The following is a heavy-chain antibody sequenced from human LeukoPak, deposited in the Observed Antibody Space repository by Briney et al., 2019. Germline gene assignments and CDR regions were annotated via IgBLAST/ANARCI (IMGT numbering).Heavy chain of an antibody. Sequence: ASVKVSCEASGYTFTDYYMHWVRQAPGQGLEWMGWINPSSGDTRFAQKFQGKVTMTRDTSIRTGYVDLSRLGSDETAGYCWARANNAQSRDYHKAFNYWGQGTLVTVSS. V-gene: IGHV1-2*02. CDR3: ARANNAQSRDYHKAFNY. CDR1: GYTFTDYY. CDR2: INPSSGDT. J-gene: IGHJ4*02. D-gene: IGHD3-22*01.